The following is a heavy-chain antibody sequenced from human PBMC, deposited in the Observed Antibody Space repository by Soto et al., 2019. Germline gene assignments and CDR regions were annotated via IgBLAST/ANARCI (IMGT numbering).Heavy chain of an antibody. D-gene: IGHD1-7*01. CDR1: GGSISSGDYY. V-gene: IGHV4-30-4*01. J-gene: IGHJ6*02. CDR3: ARRAGTTFFRGGMDV. Sequence: QVQLQESGPGLVKPSQTLSLTCTVSGGSISSGDYYWSWIRQPPGKGLELIGYIYYIGTTYYNPYLKSRVTISVDMSKNQFSLKLSSVTAADTAVYYCARRAGTTFFRGGMDVLGQGTTVTVSS. CDR2: IYYIGTT.